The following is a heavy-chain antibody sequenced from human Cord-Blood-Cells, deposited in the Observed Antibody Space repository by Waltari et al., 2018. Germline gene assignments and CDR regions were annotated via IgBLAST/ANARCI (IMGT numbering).Heavy chain of an antibody. V-gene: IGHV4-39*01. D-gene: IGHD6-6*01. CDR3: AGYSSSSVFDY. CDR1: GGSISSSSYY. J-gene: IGHJ4*02. CDR2: IYYSGST. Sequence: QLQLQESGPGLVKPSETLSLTCTVSGGSISSSSYYRGWIRQPPGKGLEWIGSIYYSGSTYYNPSLKSRVTISVDTSKNQFSLKLSSVTAADTAVYYCAGYSSSSVFDYWGQGTLVTVSS.